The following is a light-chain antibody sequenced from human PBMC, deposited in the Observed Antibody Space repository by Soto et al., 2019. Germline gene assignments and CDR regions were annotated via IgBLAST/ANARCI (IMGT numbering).Light chain of an antibody. CDR3: QQYGSSPMYT. Sequence: IVMTQSPVTLSVSPGERVTLSCRASETVRTNLAWFQQKPGQTPRLLIFGASTRATGIPTRFTGSGSETEFTLTISRLEPEDFTVYYCQQYGSSPMYTFGQGTKLEIK. V-gene: IGKV3-15*01. CDR1: ETVRTN. J-gene: IGKJ2*01. CDR2: GAS.